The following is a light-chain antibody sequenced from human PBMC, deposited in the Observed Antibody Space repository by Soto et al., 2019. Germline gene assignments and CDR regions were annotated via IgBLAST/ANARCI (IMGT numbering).Light chain of an antibody. J-gene: IGKJ1*01. Sequence: EIVMTQSPATLSVSPGERATLSCRASQSVSSNLAWYQQKPGQAPRLLIYGASTRATGIPARFSGSGSGTDFTLTISSLEPEDFAVYYCQQYNNWPRTFGQGANVAIK. CDR1: QSVSSN. CDR2: GAS. V-gene: IGKV3D-15*01. CDR3: QQYNNWPRT.